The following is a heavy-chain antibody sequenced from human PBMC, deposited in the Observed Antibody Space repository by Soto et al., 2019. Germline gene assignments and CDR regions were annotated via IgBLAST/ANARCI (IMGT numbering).Heavy chain of an antibody. V-gene: IGHV1-69*01. Sequence: QVQLVQSGAEVKRPGSSVKVSCKISGGTFSNGAFSWVRQAPGQGLEWMGGIMPLFGTPSYEQKFQGRVTVTADESSSTVYMELSSLTSEDTAIYYCANERVGEMATGGYFDYRGQGTLVSVSS. CDR2: IMPLFGTP. J-gene: IGHJ4*02. CDR3: ANERVGEMATGGYFDY. D-gene: IGHD3-10*01. CDR1: GGTFSNGA.